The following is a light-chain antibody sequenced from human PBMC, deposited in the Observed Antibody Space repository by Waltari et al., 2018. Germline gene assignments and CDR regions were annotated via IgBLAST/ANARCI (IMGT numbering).Light chain of an antibody. CDR2: EAS. V-gene: IGKV2D-29*01. J-gene: IGKJ4*01. CDR1: ESLLRSDGKTY. Sequence: VVTQAPPSMSVTPGQPASMSSKSSESLLRSDGKTYLYWYLHKPGQPPRLLTYEASKRFSGVPDRFSGSGSGTDFTLRISRVEAEDVGVYYCMQTLRLPSFSFGGGTKVEIK. CDR3: MQTLRLPSFS.